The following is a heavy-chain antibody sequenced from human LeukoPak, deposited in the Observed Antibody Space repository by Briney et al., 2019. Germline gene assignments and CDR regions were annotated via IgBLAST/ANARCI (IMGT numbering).Heavy chain of an antibody. D-gene: IGHD3-22*01. CDR3: ARRPYDSSGYYYVNWFFDL. V-gene: IGHV4-39*01. CDR2: IYYSWST. Sequence: SETLSLTCTVSGGSISSSSYYWGWVRQPPGKGLEWIGSIYYSWSTYYNPSLKSRLPISVDTSKNQFSLKLSSVPAADTAVYSCARRPYDSSGYYYVNWFFDLWGRGTLVTVSS. CDR1: GGSISSSSYY. J-gene: IGHJ2*01.